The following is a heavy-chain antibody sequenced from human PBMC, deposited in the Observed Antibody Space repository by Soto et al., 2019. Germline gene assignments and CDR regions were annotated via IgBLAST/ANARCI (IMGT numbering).Heavy chain of an antibody. D-gene: IGHD1-20*01. J-gene: IGHJ5*02. V-gene: IGHV1-8*01. CDR1: GYTFTSYD. CDR3: ARRGRITGTRNNWFDP. Sequence: GASVKVSCKASGYTFTSYDINWVRQATGQGLEWMGWMNPNSGNTGYAQKFQGRVTMTRNTSISTAYMELSSLRSEDTAVYYCARRGRITGTRNNWFDPWGQGTLVTVSS. CDR2: MNPNSGNT.